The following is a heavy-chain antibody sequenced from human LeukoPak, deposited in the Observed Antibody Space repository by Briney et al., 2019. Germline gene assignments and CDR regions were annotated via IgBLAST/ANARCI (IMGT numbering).Heavy chain of an antibody. CDR2: ISSSSYI. D-gene: IGHD6-13*01. CDR1: GFTFSSYS. J-gene: IGHJ3*02. CDR3: ASPSGSRWYHDAFDI. Sequence: GGSLRLSCAASGFTFSSYSMNWVRQAPGKGREWVSSISSSSYIYYADSVKGRFTISRDNAKNSLYLQMNSLRAEDTAVYYCASPSGSRWYHDAFDIWGQGTMVTVSS. V-gene: IGHV3-21*01.